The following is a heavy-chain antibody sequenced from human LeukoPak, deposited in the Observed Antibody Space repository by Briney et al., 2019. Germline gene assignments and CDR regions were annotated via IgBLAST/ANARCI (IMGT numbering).Heavy chain of an antibody. V-gene: IGHV3-21*01. J-gene: IGHJ1*01. CDR1: GFTFSSYS. CDR2: ISSSSYI. D-gene: IGHD6-19*01. Sequence: GGSLRLSCAASGFTFSSYSMNWVRQAPGKGLEWVSSISSSSYIYYADSVKGRFTISRDNAKNSLYLQMNSLRAEDSAVYYCARGGKRALAGTRSPQYFQHWGQGTLVTVSS. CDR3: ARGGKRALAGTRSPQYFQH.